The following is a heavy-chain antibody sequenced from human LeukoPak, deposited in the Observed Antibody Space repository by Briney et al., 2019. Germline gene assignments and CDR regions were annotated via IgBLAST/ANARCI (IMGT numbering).Heavy chain of an antibody. CDR3: ARSDTHHIHSSSWHFDY. V-gene: IGHV4-59*01. J-gene: IGHJ4*02. CDR1: GGSIGTNY. CDR2: SSYSGNS. D-gene: IGHD6-13*01. Sequence: SETLSLTCSVSGGSIGTNYWSWIRQVPGKGLEWIGYSSYSGNSNYNPSLKSRVTMSVDTSKTQFSLYLNSVTAADTAVYYCARSDTHHIHSSSWHFDYWGQGTLVTVSS.